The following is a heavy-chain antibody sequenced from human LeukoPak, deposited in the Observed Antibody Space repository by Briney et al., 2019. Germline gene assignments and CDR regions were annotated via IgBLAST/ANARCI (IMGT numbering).Heavy chain of an antibody. V-gene: IGHV1-2*02. CDR1: GYTFTGYY. J-gene: IGHJ5*02. CDR2: INPNSGGT. CDR3: ARDLTVTSDNWFDP. Sequence: ASVKVSCKASGYTFTGYYMHWVRQAPGQGLEWMGWINPNSGGTNYAQKFQGRVTTTRDTSISTAYMELSRLRSDDTAVYYCARDLTVTSDNWFDPWGQGTLVTVSS. D-gene: IGHD4-17*01.